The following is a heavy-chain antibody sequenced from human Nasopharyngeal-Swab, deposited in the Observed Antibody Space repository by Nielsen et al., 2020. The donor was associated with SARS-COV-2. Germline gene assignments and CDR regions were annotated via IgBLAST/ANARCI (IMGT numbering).Heavy chain of an antibody. CDR1: GFTVSSNY. J-gene: IGHJ3*02. Sequence: GESLNISCAASGFTVSSNYMRWVRQAPGKGLEWVSVIYSGGSTYYADFVKGRFTISRDNSKNTLYLQMNSLIAEDTAVYYCAREGGYGDHGDAFDIWGQGTMVTVSS. V-gene: IGHV3-53*01. CDR3: AREGGYGDHGDAFDI. D-gene: IGHD4-17*01. CDR2: IYSGGST.